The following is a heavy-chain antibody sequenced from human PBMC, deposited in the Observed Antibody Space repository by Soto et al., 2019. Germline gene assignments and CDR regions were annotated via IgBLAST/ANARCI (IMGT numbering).Heavy chain of an antibody. D-gene: IGHD3-22*01. Sequence: GGSLRLSCAASGFTFSSYSMNWVRQAPGKGLEWVSSISSSSSYIYYADSVKGRFTISRDNAKNSLYLQMNSLRAEDTAVYYSARDLNNYYDSSGYWWFDPWGQGTLVTVSS. CDR1: GFTFSSYS. V-gene: IGHV3-21*01. J-gene: IGHJ5*02. CDR3: ARDLNNYYDSSGYWWFDP. CDR2: ISSSSSYI.